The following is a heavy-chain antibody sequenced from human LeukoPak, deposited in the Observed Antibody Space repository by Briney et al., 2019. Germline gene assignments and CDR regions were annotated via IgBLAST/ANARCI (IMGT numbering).Heavy chain of an antibody. CDR1: GGSISSYY. V-gene: IGHV4-59*08. CDR3: ARRSLVGATYDY. CDR2: IYYSGST. Sequence: SETLSLTCTVSGGSISSYYWSWIRQPPGKGLEWIGYIYYSGSTNYNPSLKSRVTISVDTSKNQFSLKLSTVTAADTAVYYCARRSLVGATYDYWGQGTLVTVSS. J-gene: IGHJ4*02. D-gene: IGHD1-26*01.